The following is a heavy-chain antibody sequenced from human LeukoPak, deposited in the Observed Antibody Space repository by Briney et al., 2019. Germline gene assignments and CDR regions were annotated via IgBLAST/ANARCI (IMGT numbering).Heavy chain of an antibody. V-gene: IGHV4-61*01. CDR2: IYYSGST. CDR3: ARAAYSGSYHSDY. D-gene: IGHD1-26*01. CDR1: GGSVNSGSYY. J-gene: IGHJ4*02. Sequence: KPSETLSLTCTVSGGSVNSGSYYWNWIRQPPGKGLEWIGYIYYSGSTNYNPSLKSRVTISVDTPKNQFSLKLSSVTAADTAVYYCARAAYSGSYHSDYWGQGTLVTVSS.